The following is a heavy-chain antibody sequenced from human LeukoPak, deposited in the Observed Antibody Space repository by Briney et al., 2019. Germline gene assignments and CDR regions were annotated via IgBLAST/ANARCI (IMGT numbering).Heavy chain of an antibody. CDR1: GGSISSYY. J-gene: IGHJ5*01. CDR3: ARERHIVVVTAPHNWFDS. V-gene: IGHV4-4*07. Sequence: PSETLSLTCTVSGGSISSYYWSWIRQPAGKGLEWIGRIYTSGSTNYNPSLKSRVTMSVDTSKNQFSLKLSSVTAADTAVYYCARERHIVVVTAPHNWFDSWGQGTLVTVSS. D-gene: IGHD2-21*02. CDR2: IYTSGST.